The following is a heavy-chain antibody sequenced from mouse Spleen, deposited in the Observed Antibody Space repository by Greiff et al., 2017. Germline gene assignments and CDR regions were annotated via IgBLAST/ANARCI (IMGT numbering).Heavy chain of an antibody. J-gene: IGHJ3*01. D-gene: IGHD3-1*01. CDR1: GFTFSSYA. V-gene: IGHV5-9-3*01. CDR3: ARQLGLLFFAY. Sequence: EVKLVESGGGLVKPGGSLKLSCAASGFTFSSYAMSWVRQTPEKRLEWVATISSGGSYTYYPDSVKGRFTISRDNAKNTLYLQMSSLRSEDTAMYYCARQLGLLFFAYWGQGTLVTVSA. CDR2: ISSGGSYT.